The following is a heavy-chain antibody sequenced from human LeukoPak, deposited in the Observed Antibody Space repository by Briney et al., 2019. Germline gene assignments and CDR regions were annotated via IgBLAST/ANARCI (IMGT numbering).Heavy chain of an antibody. J-gene: IGHJ4*02. CDR1: GFTFSSYG. CDR2: ISYDGSNK. CDR3: AKDRSPPPVLAYYFDY. D-gene: IGHD1-26*01. V-gene: IGHV3-30*18. Sequence: GGSLRLSCAASGFTFSSYGMHWVRQAPGKGLEWVAVISYDGSNKYYADSVKGRFTISRDNSKNTLYLQMNSLRAEDTAVYYCAKDRSPPPVLAYYFDYWGQGTLVTVSS.